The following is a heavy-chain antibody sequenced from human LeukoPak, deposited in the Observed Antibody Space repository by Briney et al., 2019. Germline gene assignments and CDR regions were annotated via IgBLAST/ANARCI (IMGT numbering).Heavy chain of an antibody. CDR3: ARHYPYDFWSGYTTYFDY. V-gene: IGHV4-39*01. CDR1: GGSISSSSYY. J-gene: IGHJ4*02. CDR2: IYYSGST. Sequence: PSETLSLTCTVSGGSISSSSYYWGWIRQPPGKGLEWIGSIYYSGSTYYNPSLKSRVTISVDTSKNQFSLKLSSVTAADTAVYYCARHYPYDFWSGYTTYFDYWGQGTLVTVSS. D-gene: IGHD3-3*01.